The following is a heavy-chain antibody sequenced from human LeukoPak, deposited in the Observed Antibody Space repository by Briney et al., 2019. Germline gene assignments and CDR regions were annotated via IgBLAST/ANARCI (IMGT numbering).Heavy chain of an antibody. J-gene: IGHJ4*02. V-gene: IGHV4-39*07. CDR2: IYYSGST. CDR3: ARGGVNFDY. CDR1: GGSISSSSYY. D-gene: IGHD3-16*01. Sequence: SETLSLTCTVSGGSISSSSYYWGWIRQPPGKGLEWIGNIYYSGSTYYNPSLKSRVTISVDTSKNQFSLKLSSVTAADTAVYYCARGGVNFDYWGQGTLVTVSS.